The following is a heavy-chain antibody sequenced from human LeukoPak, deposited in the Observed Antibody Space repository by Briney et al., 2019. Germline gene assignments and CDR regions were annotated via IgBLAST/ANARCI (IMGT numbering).Heavy chain of an antibody. D-gene: IGHD6-13*01. CDR2: IKSDGSGT. V-gene: IGHV3-74*01. J-gene: IGHJ4*02. CDR1: GFSFSSYW. Sequence: GGSLRLSCAASGFSFSSYWMHWVRQAPGKGLVWVSRIKSDGSGTNYAYSVKGRFTISRDNAKNTLYLQMNSLRAEDTAVYYCARDGRIAAPGTDLDYWGQGTLVTVSS. CDR3: ARDGRIAAPGTDLDY.